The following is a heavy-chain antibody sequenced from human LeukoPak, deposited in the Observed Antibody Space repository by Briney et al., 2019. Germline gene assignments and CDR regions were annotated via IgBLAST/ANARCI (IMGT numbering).Heavy chain of an antibody. CDR3: ARKITMVRGVIYYGMDV. V-gene: IGHV4-39*01. CDR1: GGSISSSSYY. D-gene: IGHD3-10*01. Sequence: SETLSLTCTVFGGSISSSSYYWGWIRQPPGKGLEWIGSIYYSGSTYYNPSLKSRVTISVDTSKNQFSLKLSSVTAADTAVYYCARKITMVRGVIYYGMDVWGQGTTVTVSS. J-gene: IGHJ6*02. CDR2: IYYSGST.